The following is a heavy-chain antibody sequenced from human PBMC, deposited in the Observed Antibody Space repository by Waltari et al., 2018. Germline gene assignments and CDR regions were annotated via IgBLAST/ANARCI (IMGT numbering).Heavy chain of an antibody. CDR2: ISWDGGST. V-gene: IGHV3-43D*04. D-gene: IGHD6-13*01. Sequence: EVQLVESGGVVVQPGGSLRLSCAASGFTFDDYAMHWVRQAPGKGLEWVSLISWDGGSTYYADSVKGRFTISRDNSKNSLYLQMNSLRAEDTALYYCAKGSRTQQLVFFDYWGQGTLVTVSS. CDR1: GFTFDDYA. J-gene: IGHJ4*02. CDR3: AKGSRTQQLVFFDY.